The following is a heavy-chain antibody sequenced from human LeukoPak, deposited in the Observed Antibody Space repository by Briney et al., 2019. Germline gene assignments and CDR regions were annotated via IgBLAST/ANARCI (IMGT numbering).Heavy chain of an antibody. Sequence: SVKVSCKASGGTFSSYAISWVRQAPGQGLEWMGGIIPTFGTANYAQKFQGRVTITTDESTSTAYVELSSLRSEDTAVYYCASDDVGYCSGGSCYSLDYWGQGTLVTVSS. V-gene: IGHV1-69*05. CDR1: GGTFSSYA. J-gene: IGHJ4*02. D-gene: IGHD2-15*01. CDR3: ASDDVGYCSGGSCYSLDY. CDR2: IIPTFGTA.